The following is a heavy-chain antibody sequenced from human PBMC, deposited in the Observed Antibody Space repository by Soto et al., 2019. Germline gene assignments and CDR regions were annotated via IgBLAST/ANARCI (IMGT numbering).Heavy chain of an antibody. V-gene: IGHV3-23*01. CDR2: ITGGAGSGSVGYT. Sequence: VESLRPSFENSVFTFSNYALSRLRQAPVMGLDWVSTITGGAGSGSVGYTFYADSVKGRFTFSRDNSKNTLYLQMNSLRAEDTAAYYCAKVVTMIKVVNAFDIWGQGT. CDR3: AKVVTMIKVVNAFDI. J-gene: IGHJ3*02. D-gene: IGHD3-22*01. CDR1: VFTFSNYA.